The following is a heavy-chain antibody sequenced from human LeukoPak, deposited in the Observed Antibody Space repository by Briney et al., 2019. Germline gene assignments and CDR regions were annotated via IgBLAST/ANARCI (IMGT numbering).Heavy chain of an antibody. CDR1: GYTFTGYY. CDR3: AGGGSRYYYYGMDV. Sequence: GASVKVSCKASGYTFTGYYMHWVRQAPGQGLEWMGGIIPIFGTANYAQKFQGRVTITADESTSTAYMELSSLRSEDTAVYYCAGGGSRYYYYGMDVWGQGTTVTVSS. D-gene: IGHD2-15*01. J-gene: IGHJ6*02. CDR2: IIPIFGTA. V-gene: IGHV1-69*13.